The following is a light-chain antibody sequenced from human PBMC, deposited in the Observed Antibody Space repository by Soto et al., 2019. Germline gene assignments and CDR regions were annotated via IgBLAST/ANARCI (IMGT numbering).Light chain of an antibody. CDR3: SARDDILSGVV. V-gene: IGLV1-47*01. Sequence: QSVLTQPPSASGAPGQRVTISCSGSSSNIGSNHVYWYQQFPGMAPKLLMYRSDQRPTGVPDRFSGSRYGTSASLAISGLRSDDEADYYCSARDDILSGVVFGGGTKVTVL. CDR1: SSNIGSNH. CDR2: RSD. J-gene: IGLJ2*01.